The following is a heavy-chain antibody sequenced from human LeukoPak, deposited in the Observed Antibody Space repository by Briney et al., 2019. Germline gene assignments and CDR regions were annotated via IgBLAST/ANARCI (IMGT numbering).Heavy chain of an antibody. V-gene: IGHV4-34*01. Sequence: SETLSLTCAVYGGSFSGYYWSWIRQPPGKGLEWIGEINHSGSTNYNPSLKSRVTISVDTSKNQFSLKLSSVTAADTAVYYCARAVAAAGTHYYYYYYYMDVWGKGTTVTVSS. CDR2: INHSGST. CDR1: GGSFSGYY. CDR3: ARAVAAAGTHYYYYYYYMDV. J-gene: IGHJ6*03. D-gene: IGHD6-13*01.